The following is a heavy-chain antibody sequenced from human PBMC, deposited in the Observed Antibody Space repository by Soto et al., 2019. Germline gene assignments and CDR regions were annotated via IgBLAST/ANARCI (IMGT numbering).Heavy chain of an antibody. CDR3: GKDVGDYVPYYYGVDV. D-gene: IGHD1-26*01. CDR1: GFTFKTHA. J-gene: IGHJ6*02. V-gene: IGHV3-30*18. Sequence: QVQLVESGGGVVQPGTSLRLSCAASGFTFKTHAMHWVRQAPGKGLEWMAVIAYDGNEKFYADSVKGRFSISRDNSKNALCLQINTLRNEDTAVYYCGKDVGDYVPYYYGVDVWGQGTTVTVSS. CDR2: IAYDGNEK.